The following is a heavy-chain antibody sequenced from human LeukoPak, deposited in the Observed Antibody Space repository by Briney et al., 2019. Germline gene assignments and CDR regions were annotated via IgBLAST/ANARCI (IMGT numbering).Heavy chain of an antibody. V-gene: IGHV3-23*01. CDR3: ARAVRAGHRPVYTYYYMDV. J-gene: IGHJ6*03. CDR2: ISGSGDTT. D-gene: IGHD5/OR15-5a*01. Sequence: PGGSLRLSCAASEPTFNNYAMTWVRQAPGKGLEWVSTISGSGDTTYYADSATGRFTISRDNSKNTVFLQMNSLRADDTAVYYCARAVRAGHRPVYTYYYMDVWGKGTTVTVSS. CDR1: EPTFNNYA.